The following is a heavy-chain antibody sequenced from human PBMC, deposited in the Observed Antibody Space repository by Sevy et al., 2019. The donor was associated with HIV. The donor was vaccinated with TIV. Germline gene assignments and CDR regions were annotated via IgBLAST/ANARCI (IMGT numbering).Heavy chain of an antibody. V-gene: IGHV3-30-3*01. D-gene: IGHD3-9*01. CDR3: ASHGRYDDILTRYYSSYYYYGMDV. Sequence: GGSLRLSCAASGFTFSSYAMHWVRQAPGKGLEWVAVISYDGSNKYYADSVKGGFTISRDNSKNTLYLQMNSIRAEDTAVYYWASHGRYDDILTRYYSSYYYYGMDVWGQGTTVTVSS. CDR2: ISYDGSNK. J-gene: IGHJ6*02. CDR1: GFTFSSYA.